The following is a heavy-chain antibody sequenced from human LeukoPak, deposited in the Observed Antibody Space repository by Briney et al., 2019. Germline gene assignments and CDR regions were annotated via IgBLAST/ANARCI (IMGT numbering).Heavy chain of an antibody. CDR3: ARHSWSGNYFDY. CDR2: IYYSGST. Sequence: SETLSLTCTVSGGSISSSSYYWGWIRQPPGKGLEWIGSIYYSGSTYYNPSLKSRVTISVDTSKNQFSLKLSSVTAADTAVYYCARHSWSGNYFDYWGQGTLVTVSS. V-gene: IGHV4-39*01. CDR1: GGSISSSSYY. D-gene: IGHD3-3*01. J-gene: IGHJ4*02.